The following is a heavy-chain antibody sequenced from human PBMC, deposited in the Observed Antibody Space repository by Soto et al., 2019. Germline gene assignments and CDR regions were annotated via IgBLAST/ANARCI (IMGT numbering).Heavy chain of an antibody. J-gene: IGHJ5*02. CDR2: IYYSGST. D-gene: IGHD2-2*01. CDR3: ARRPSLITSWVYSSTSLHWFDP. Sequence: PSETLSLTCTVSGGSISSSSYYWGWIRQPPGKGLEWIGSIYYSGSTYYNPSLKSRVTISVDTSKNQFSLKLSSVTAADTAVYYCARRPSLITSWVYSSTSLHWFDPWGQGTLVTVSS. CDR1: GGSISSSSYY. V-gene: IGHV4-39*01.